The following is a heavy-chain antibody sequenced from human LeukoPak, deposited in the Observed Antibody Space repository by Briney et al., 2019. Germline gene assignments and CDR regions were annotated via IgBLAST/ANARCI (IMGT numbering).Heavy chain of an antibody. J-gene: IGHJ6*02. Sequence: PGGSPRLSCAASGFTFSSYSMNWVRQAPGKGLEWVSSISSSSSYIYYADSVKGRFTISRDNAKNSLYLQMNSLRAEDTAVYYCARFWPGYCSSTSCYVAYYYYGMDVWGQGTTVIVSS. CDR3: ARFWPGYCSSTSCYVAYYYYGMDV. CDR2: ISSSSSYI. V-gene: IGHV3-21*01. D-gene: IGHD2-2*01. CDR1: GFTFSSYS.